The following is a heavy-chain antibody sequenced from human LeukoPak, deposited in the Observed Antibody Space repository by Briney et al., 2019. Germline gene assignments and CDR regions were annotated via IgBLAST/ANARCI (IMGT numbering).Heavy chain of an antibody. D-gene: IGHD2-15*01. V-gene: IGHV1-69*06. J-gene: IGHJ4*02. CDR3: ATEISGGSYTQDY. CDR1: GYSFTSYG. Sequence: SVKVSCKASGYSFTSYGISWVRQAPGQGLEWMGGIIPIFGTANYAQKFQGRVTITADKSTSTAYMELSSLRSEDTAVYYCATEISGGSYTQDYWGQGTLVTVSS. CDR2: IIPIFGTA.